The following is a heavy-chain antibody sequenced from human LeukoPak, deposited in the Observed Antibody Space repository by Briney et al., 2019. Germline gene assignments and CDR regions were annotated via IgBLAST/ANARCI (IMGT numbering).Heavy chain of an antibody. CDR1: GYTFTSYN. Sequence: ASVKVSCKPSGYTFTSYNINWVRRATGQGLEWMAWMNPNSGDTGYAQKFQGRVTMTRNTSISTAYMELSSLRSEDTAVYYCARDQNRRTTGYSSSWYLWGQGTLVTVSS. D-gene: IGHD6-13*01. CDR3: ARDQNRRTTGYSSSWYL. V-gene: IGHV1-8*01. CDR2: MNPNSGDT. J-gene: IGHJ4*02.